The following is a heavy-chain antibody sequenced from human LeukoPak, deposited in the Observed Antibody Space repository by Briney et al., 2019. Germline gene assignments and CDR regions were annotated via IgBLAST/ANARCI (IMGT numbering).Heavy chain of an antibody. V-gene: IGHV3-23*01. J-gene: IGHJ1*01. CDR3: AKASPTYGGSGPFQH. CDR1: GFTFSSYS. Sequence: PGGSLRLSCAASGFTFSSYSMSWVRQAPGKGLEWVSAISGSGGSTYYADSVKGRVTISRDNSKNTLYLQMHSLRAEDTAVYYCAKASPTYGGSGPFQHWGQGTLVTVSS. D-gene: IGHD3-10*01. CDR2: ISGSGGST.